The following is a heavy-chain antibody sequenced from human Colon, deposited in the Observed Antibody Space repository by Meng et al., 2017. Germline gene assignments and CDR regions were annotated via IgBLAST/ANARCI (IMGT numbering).Heavy chain of an antibody. CDR3: ARGRSSSWHCSSTRCYYRDAFDI. V-gene: IGHV1-18*01. Sequence: ASVKVSCKASGYTFTSYGSSWVRHAPGQGLEWMGWISAYNGNTNYAQKFQGRVTMTTDTSTSTAYKELRSLRSDDTAVYYCARGRSSSWHCSSTRCYYRDAFDIWGQGTMVTVSS. CDR2: ISAYNGNT. D-gene: IGHD2-2*01. J-gene: IGHJ3*02. CDR1: GYTFTSYG.